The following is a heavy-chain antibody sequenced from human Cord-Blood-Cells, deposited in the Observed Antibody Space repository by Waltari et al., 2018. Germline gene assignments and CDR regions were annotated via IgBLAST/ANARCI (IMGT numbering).Heavy chain of an antibody. V-gene: IGHV3-7*01. CDR2: IKQDGSEK. D-gene: IGHD4-17*01. Sequence: RLSCAASGFTFSSYWMSWVRQAPGKGLEWVANIKQDGSEKYYVDSVKSRFTISRDNAKNSLYLQMNSLRAEDTAVYYCASTHDYGDYFDYWGQGTLVTVSS. J-gene: IGHJ4*02. CDR1: GFTFSSYW. CDR3: ASTHDYGDYFDY.